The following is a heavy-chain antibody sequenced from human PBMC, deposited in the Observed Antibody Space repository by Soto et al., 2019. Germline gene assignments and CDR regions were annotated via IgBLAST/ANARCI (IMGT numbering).Heavy chain of an antibody. D-gene: IGHD2-8*01. CDR3: PKNGHPPYYYYGMDV. CDR2: ISGYNGDT. Sequence: QGQLVQSGAEVEKPGASVKVSCKASGYTFTRYGISWVRQAPGQGLEWMGWISGYNGDTNYAQKVQGRVTMTIDTSTITAYMKRRSLTSDDRAVYYGPKNGHPPYYYYGMDVWGQGTTVTVSS. J-gene: IGHJ6*02. V-gene: IGHV1-18*01. CDR1: GYTFTRYG.